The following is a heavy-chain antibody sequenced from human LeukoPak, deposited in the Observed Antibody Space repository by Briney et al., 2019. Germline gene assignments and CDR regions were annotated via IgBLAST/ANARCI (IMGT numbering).Heavy chain of an antibody. CDR1: GFTFSSYA. CDR3: ARAIAAADLGDY. Sequence: GGSLRLSCAASGFTFSSYAMHWVRQAPGKGLERVAVISYDGSNKYYADSVKGRFTISRDNSKNTLYLQMNSLRAEDTAVYYCARAIAAADLGDYWGQGTLVTVSS. J-gene: IGHJ4*02. CDR2: ISYDGSNK. D-gene: IGHD6-13*01. V-gene: IGHV3-30-3*01.